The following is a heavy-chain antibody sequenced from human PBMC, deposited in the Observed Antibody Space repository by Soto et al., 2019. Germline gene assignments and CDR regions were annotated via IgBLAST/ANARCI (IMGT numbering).Heavy chain of an antibody. J-gene: IGHJ4*02. CDR3: VAGSGWLSDY. CDR1: GFTFSSYW. CDR2: IEKDGSET. V-gene: IGHV3-7*03. D-gene: IGHD6-19*01. Sequence: EVQLVESGGGLVQPGGSLRLTCAASGFTFSSYWMNWVRLAPGKGLEWVANIEKDGSETNYLDSVRGRFTISRDNAKNSLFLQMNRLRAEDTAVYYCVAGSGWLSDYWGQGTHLTVSS.